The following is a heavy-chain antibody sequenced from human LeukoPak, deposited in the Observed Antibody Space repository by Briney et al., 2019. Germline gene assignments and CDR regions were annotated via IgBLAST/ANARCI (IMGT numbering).Heavy chain of an antibody. Sequence: ASVKVSCKAFGYTFTTYYIHWVRQAPGQRLEWMGWINAGNGNTKYSQEFQGRVTITRDTSASTAYMELSSLRSEDMAVYYCARGSGWLYDYWGQGTLVTVSS. D-gene: IGHD6-19*01. CDR3: ARGSGWLYDY. J-gene: IGHJ4*02. CDR2: INAGNGNT. CDR1: GYTFTTYY. V-gene: IGHV1-3*03.